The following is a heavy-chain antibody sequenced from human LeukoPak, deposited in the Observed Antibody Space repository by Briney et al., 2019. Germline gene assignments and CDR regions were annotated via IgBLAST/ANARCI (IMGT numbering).Heavy chain of an antibody. CDR1: GGTFSSYA. Sequence: ASVKVSCKASGGTFSSYAISWVRQAPGQGLEWMGGIIPIFCTANYAQKFQGRVTITTDESTSTAYMELSSLRTENTAVYYCSRGTSYSDYGWGAIDIWGQGTMVTVSS. D-gene: IGHD4-11*01. V-gene: IGHV1-69*05. J-gene: IGHJ3*02. CDR2: IIPIFCTA. CDR3: SRGTSYSDYGWGAIDI.